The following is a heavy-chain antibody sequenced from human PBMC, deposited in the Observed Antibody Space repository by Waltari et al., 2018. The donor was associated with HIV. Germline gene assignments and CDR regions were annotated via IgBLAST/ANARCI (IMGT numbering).Heavy chain of an antibody. J-gene: IGHJ4*02. D-gene: IGHD3-10*01. V-gene: IGHV3-53*01. CDR3: ARDRSGNSVGGYFDY. CDR2: IYSGGST. CDR1: GFTVSSNY. Sequence: EVQLVESGGGLIQPGGSLRLSCAASGFTVSSNYMSWVRQAPGKGLEWVSVIYSGGSTYYADSGKGRFTISRDNSKNTLYLQMNSLRAEDTAVYYCARDRSGNSVGGYFDYWGQGTLVTVSS.